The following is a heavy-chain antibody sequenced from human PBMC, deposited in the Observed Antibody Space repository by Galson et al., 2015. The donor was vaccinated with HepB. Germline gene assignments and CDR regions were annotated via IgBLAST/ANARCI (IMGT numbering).Heavy chain of an antibody. CDR3: APSQYYYDSSGYRWDAFDI. J-gene: IGHJ3*02. V-gene: IGHV1-2*06. CDR2: INPNRGGT. D-gene: IGHD3-22*01. Sequence: SVKVSCKASGYTFTGYYMHWVRQAPGQGLEWMGRINPNRGGTNYAQKFQGRVTMTRDTSISTAYMELSRLRSDDTAVYYCAPSQYYYDSSGYRWDAFDIWGQGTMVTVSS. CDR1: GYTFTGYY.